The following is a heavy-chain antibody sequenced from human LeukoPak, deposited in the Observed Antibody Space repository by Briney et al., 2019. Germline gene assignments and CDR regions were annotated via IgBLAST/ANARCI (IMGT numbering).Heavy chain of an antibody. CDR1: GFTFGDYW. V-gene: IGHV3-7*01. J-gene: IGHJ4*02. CDR2: IKRDGSEK. CDR3: ARDNWELRGFDY. D-gene: IGHD3-10*01. Sequence: GRSLRLSCAASGFTFGDYWMTWVRQAPGKGLEWVANIKRDGSEKYSVDSVKGRFTISRDNAKNSMYLQMNSLRAEDTAVYYCARDNWELRGFDYWGQGTLVTVSS.